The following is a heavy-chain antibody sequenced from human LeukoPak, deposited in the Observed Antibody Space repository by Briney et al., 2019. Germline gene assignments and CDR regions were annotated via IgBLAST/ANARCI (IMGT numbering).Heavy chain of an antibody. V-gene: IGHV3-74*01. J-gene: IGHJ3*02. CDR2: INSDGSNT. D-gene: IGHD3-16*01. CDR3: GRGGGDHAFDI. Sequence: GGSLRLSCAAAGFTFSSYWVHWVRQAPGKGLVWFSRINSDGSNTIYADSVKGRFTVSRDNAKSTLYLQLSSLRAEDTAGYYCGRGGGDHAFDIWGQGTMVTVSS. CDR1: GFTFSSYW.